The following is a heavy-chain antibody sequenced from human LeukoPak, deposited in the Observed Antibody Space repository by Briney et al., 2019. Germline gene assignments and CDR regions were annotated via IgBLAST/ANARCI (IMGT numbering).Heavy chain of an antibody. CDR2: ISSGSSYI. Sequence: GGSLRLSCAASGFTFSTYSINWVRQAPGKGLEWVSSISSGSSYIYYADSVKGRFTISRDNAKNSLYLQMNGLRVEDTAVYYCARARAGIQAGFDYWGQGTLVTVSS. V-gene: IGHV3-21*01. J-gene: IGHJ4*02. CDR1: GFTFSTYS. D-gene: IGHD1-1*01. CDR3: ARARAGIQAGFDY.